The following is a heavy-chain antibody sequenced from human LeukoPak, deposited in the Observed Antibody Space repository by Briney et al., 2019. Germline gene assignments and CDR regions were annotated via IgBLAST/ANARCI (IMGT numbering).Heavy chain of an antibody. Sequence: SETLSLTCTVSGGSISSSSYYWGWIRQPPGKGLEWIGSIYYSGSTYYNPSLKSRVTISVDTSKNQFSLKLSSVTAADTAVYYCARVPSTGRAFDIWGQGTMVTVSS. J-gene: IGHJ3*02. D-gene: IGHD3-10*01. CDR2: IYYSGST. V-gene: IGHV4-39*07. CDR1: GGSISSSSYY. CDR3: ARVPSTGRAFDI.